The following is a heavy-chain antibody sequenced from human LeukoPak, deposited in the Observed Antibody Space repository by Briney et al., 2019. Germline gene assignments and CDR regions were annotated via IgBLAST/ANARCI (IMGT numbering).Heavy chain of an antibody. CDR2: IRPHTGET. V-gene: IGHV1-18*01. Sequence: ASVKVSCKASGYNFPSYGINWVRQAPGQGLEWMGWIRPHTGETNSAQRFQDRVTMTTDTSTTTAYMELRSLRFDDTAVYYCARDRGGKGSAIFYWGQGSLVTVSS. D-gene: IGHD2-2*01. CDR1: GYNFPSYG. CDR3: ARDRGGKGSAIFY. J-gene: IGHJ4*02.